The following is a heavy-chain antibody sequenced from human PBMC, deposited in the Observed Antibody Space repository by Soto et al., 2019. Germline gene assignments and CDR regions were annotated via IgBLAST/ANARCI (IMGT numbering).Heavy chain of an antibody. D-gene: IGHD3-10*01. CDR3: AKDLYGSGSYPDY. V-gene: IGHV3-9*01. CDR2: ISWNSGSI. Sequence: EVQLVESGGGLVQPGRSLRLSCAASGFTFDDYAMHWVRQAPGKGLEWVSGISWNSGSIGYADSVKGRFTISRDNAKNSLYLQMNSLRAEDTALYYCAKDLYGSGSYPDYWGQGTLVTVSS. J-gene: IGHJ4*02. CDR1: GFTFDDYA.